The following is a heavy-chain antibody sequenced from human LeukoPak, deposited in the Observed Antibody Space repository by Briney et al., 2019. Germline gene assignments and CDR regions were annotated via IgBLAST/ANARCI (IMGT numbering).Heavy chain of an antibody. CDR3: ARIRCGGARSASNYLPYYGMDV. V-gene: IGHV2-70*11. CDR1: GFSLSTSGMC. D-gene: IGHD3-10*01. J-gene: IGHJ6*02. CDR2: IDWDDDK. Sequence: ESGPALVKPTQTLTLTCTFSGFSLSTSGMCVSWIRQPPGKALEWLARIDWDDDKYYSTSLKTRLTISKDTSKNQVVLTMTNMDPVDTATYYCARIRCGGARSASNYLPYYGMDVWGQGTTVTVSS.